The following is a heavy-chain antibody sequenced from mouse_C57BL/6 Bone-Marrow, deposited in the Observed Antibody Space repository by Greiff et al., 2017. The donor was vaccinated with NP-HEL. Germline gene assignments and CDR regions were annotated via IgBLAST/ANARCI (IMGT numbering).Heavy chain of an antibody. V-gene: IGHV1-82*01. Sequence: VQLQQSGPELVKPGASVKISCKASGYAFSSSWMNWVKQRPGKGLEWIGRIYPGDGDTNYNGKFTGKATLTADKSSSTAYMQLSSLTSEDSAVYFCAREGLRSWFAYWGQGTLVTVSA. CDR3: AREGLRSWFAY. J-gene: IGHJ3*01. CDR2: IYPGDGDT. D-gene: IGHD1-1*01. CDR1: GYAFSSSW.